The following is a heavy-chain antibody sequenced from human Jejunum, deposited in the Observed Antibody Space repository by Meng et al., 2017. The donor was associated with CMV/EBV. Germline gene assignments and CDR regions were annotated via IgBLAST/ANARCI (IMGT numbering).Heavy chain of an antibody. CDR1: GYTFSTYT. CDR2: ISTNTGTP. J-gene: IGHJ5*02. CDR3: ARGGNFDP. V-gene: IGHV7-4-1*02. D-gene: IGHD2/OR15-2a*01. Sequence: VQLVQSGSELKKPGPAVKVSCTASGYTFSTYTINWVRQAHGRGLEWMGWISTNTGTPTYTQGFTGRFVFSLDTSVSTAYLQISSLKAEDTAVYYCARGGNFDPWGQGTLVTVSS.